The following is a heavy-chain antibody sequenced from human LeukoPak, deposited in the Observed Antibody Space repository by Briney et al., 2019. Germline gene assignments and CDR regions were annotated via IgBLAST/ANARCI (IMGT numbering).Heavy chain of an antibody. CDR2: IWYDGSNK. Sequence: PGGSLRLSCAASGFTFSSYGMHWVRQAPGKGLEWVAVIWYDGSNKYYADSVKGRFTISRDNSKNTLYLQMNSLRAEDTAVYYCARDTVIIPENYGMDVWGQGTTVTVSS. J-gene: IGHJ6*02. CDR3: ARDTVIIPENYGMDV. V-gene: IGHV3-33*01. D-gene: IGHD3-16*02. CDR1: GFTFSSYG.